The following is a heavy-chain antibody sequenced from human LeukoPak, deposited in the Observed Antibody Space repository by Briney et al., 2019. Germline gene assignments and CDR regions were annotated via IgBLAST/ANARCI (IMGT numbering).Heavy chain of an antibody. CDR3: AKDLAYDSSYARPNWFDP. J-gene: IGHJ5*02. CDR2: ISYDGSNK. D-gene: IGHD3-22*01. CDR1: GFTFSSYG. Sequence: GGSLRLSCAASGFTFSSYGMHWVRQAPGKGLEWVAVISYDGSNKYYADSVKGRFTISRDNSKNTLYLQMNSLRAEDTAVYYCAKDLAYDSSYARPNWFDPWGQGTLVTVSS. V-gene: IGHV3-30*18.